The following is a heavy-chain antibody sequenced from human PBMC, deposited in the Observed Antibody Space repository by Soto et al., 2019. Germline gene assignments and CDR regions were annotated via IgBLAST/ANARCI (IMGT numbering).Heavy chain of an antibody. CDR1: GYTFTSYG. Sequence: ASVKVSCKASGYTFTSYGITWVRQAPGQGLEWMGWISAYNGNTKYAQKLQGRVTMTTDTSASTAYMELRSLRSDDTAVYYCARDLGQQLVDYWGQGTLVTVSS. V-gene: IGHV1-18*01. D-gene: IGHD6-13*01. CDR2: ISAYNGNT. J-gene: IGHJ4*02. CDR3: ARDLGQQLVDY.